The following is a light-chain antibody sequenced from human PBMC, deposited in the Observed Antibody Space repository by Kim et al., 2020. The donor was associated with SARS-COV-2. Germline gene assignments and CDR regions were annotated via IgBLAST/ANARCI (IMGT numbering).Light chain of an antibody. CDR3: SSQTSSNNVV. V-gene: IGLV2-14*03. Sequence: GQSITISCRGSSSDLRGYNYVSWYQQHPGTAPILIIYDGSKRPSWVSTRFSGSKSGNRADLTISGLQVEDEADYYCSSQTSSNNVVFGGGTQLTVL. CDR1: SSDLRGYNY. J-gene: IGLJ2*01. CDR2: DGS.